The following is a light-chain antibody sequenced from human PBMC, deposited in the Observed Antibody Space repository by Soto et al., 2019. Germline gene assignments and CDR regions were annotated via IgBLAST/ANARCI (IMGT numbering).Light chain of an antibody. J-gene: IGLJ2*01. V-gene: IGLV2-14*01. Sequence: QSALTQPASVSGSPGQSITISCTGTSSDVGGYNYVSWYQQHPGKAPKLMIYDVSNRPSGVSNRFSVSKSGNTASLTISGLQAEDEADYYCTSHTSTSTRVFGGGTKLTVL. CDR3: TSHTSTSTRV. CDR2: DVS. CDR1: SSDVGGYNY.